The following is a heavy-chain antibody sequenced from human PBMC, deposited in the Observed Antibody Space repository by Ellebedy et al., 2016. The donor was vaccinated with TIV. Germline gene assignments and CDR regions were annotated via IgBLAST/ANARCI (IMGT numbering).Heavy chain of an antibody. CDR2: INPSGGST. J-gene: IGHJ4*02. CDR3: ARGRENFDY. CDR1: GYTFTSYY. V-gene: IGHV1-46*01. Sequence: ASVKVSXXASGYTFTSYYMHWVRQAPGQGLEWMGIINPSGGSTSYAQKFQGRVTMTRDTSTSTAYMELRSLRSDDTAVYYCARGRENFDYWGQGTLVTVSS.